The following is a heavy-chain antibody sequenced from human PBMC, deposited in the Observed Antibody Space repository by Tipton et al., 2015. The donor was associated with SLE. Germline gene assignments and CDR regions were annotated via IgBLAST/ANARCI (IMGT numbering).Heavy chain of an antibody. CDR3: ASSLFSGELDAFDI. CDR1: GFTFSSYA. V-gene: IGHV3-23*01. Sequence: SLRLSCAASGFTFSSYAMSWVRQAPGKGLEWVSAISGSGGSTYYADSVKGRFTISRDNSKNTLYLQMNSLRSDDTAVYYCASSLFSGELDAFDIWGQGTMVTVSS. CDR2: ISGSGGST. J-gene: IGHJ3*02. D-gene: IGHD3-10*01.